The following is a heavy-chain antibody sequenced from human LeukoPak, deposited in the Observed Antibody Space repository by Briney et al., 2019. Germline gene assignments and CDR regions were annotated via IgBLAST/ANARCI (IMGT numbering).Heavy chain of an antibody. Sequence: GGSLRLSCAASGFTFSSYSMSWVRQAPGKGLEWVGRIKSKTDGGTTDYAAPVKGRFTISRDDSKNTLYLQMNSLKTEDTAVYYCTTGITMVRGVIHLIDYWGQGTLVTVSS. V-gene: IGHV3-15*01. D-gene: IGHD3-10*01. CDR3: TTGITMVRGVIHLIDY. CDR1: GFTFSSYS. CDR2: IKSKTDGGTT. J-gene: IGHJ4*02.